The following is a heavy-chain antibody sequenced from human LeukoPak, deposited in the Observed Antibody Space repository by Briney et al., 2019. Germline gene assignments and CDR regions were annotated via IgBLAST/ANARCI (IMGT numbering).Heavy chain of an antibody. V-gene: IGHV1-2*02. Sequence: GASVKVSCKASGYTFTGYYMHWVRQAPGQGLEWMGWINPNSGGTNYAQKLQGRVTMTRDTSISTAYMELSRLRSDDTAVYYCARDPGFASSEEPWGQGTLVTVSS. CDR1: GYTFTGYY. J-gene: IGHJ5*02. CDR3: ARDPGFASSEEP. D-gene: IGHD6-25*01. CDR2: INPNSGGT.